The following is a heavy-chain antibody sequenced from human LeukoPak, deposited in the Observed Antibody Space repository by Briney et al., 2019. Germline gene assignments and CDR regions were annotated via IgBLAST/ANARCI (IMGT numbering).Heavy chain of an antibody. CDR3: ARLDLDCTNGVCLDY. J-gene: IGHJ4*02. V-gene: IGHV4-59*08. CDR1: GGSVSSYY. CDR2: IYSNGST. Sequence: SETLSLTCTVSGGSVSSYYWSWIRQPPGKGQGLIGNIYSNGSTNYNPSLNSRVTISIDTPNKPFSLNLSSVTASDTAVYYCARLDLDCTNGVCLDYWGQGTLVTVSS. D-gene: IGHD2-8*01.